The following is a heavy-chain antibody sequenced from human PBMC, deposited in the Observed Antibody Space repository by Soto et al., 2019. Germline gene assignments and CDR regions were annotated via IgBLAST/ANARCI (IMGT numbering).Heavy chain of an antibody. J-gene: IGHJ4*02. Sequence: SETLSLTCSVSRGPISSGPYSWGWIRQPPGKGLEWIGTFHYSGSTYYSPSLESRVTIFVDTSKNHFSLNLSSVTAADTAGYYCARRYGYSSGYWGEGTLVT. D-gene: IGHD4-4*01. V-gene: IGHV4-39*01. CDR3: ARRYGYSSGY. CDR2: FHYSGST. CDR1: RGPISSGPYS.